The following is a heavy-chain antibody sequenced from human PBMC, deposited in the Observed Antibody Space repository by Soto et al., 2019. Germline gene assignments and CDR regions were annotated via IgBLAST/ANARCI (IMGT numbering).Heavy chain of an antibody. CDR3: ARDGRFVLMMYGIHPFDY. V-gene: IGHV3-7*01. CDR1: GFTFSHYW. J-gene: IGHJ4*02. CDR2: INQDGSEK. Sequence: GGSLRLSCAASGFTFSHYWMSWVRQAPGKGLEWVANINQDGSEKSYVDSVKGRFTISRDNAKNSLYLQMNSLRAEDTAVYYCARDGRFVLMMYGIHPFDYWGQGALVTVSS. D-gene: IGHD2-8*01.